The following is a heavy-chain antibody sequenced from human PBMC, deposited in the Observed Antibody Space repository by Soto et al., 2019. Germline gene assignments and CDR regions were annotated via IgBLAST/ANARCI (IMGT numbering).Heavy chain of an antibody. Sequence: QLQLQESGSGLVKPSQTLSLTCSVSGASITSGSYSWSWVRQAPGKGLEWIGNIHVSGYTSFNPSLKGRVSMSVATSKNQFSLNLMSVTAADTAVYYCARGGALRPNGHVPLDHWGRGSLVTVSS. D-gene: IGHD1-1*01. CDR2: IHVSGYT. CDR1: GASITSGSYS. V-gene: IGHV4-30-2*01. CDR3: ARGGALRPNGHVPLDH. J-gene: IGHJ4*02.